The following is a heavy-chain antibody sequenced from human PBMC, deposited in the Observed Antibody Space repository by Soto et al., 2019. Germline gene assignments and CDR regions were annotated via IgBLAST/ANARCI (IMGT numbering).Heavy chain of an antibody. CDR3: PRVKGTLIY. Sequence: SETLSLTCSVSGVSLTSYYWSWIRQTPGKTLEWIGCIFYNGTTNYNHSLKSRVTISLDMSKAQLSLKTTSVSAEDTSLYCCPRVKGTLIYGGPGTLVTVSS. D-gene: IGHD3-10*01. CDR2: IFYNGTT. V-gene: IGHV4-59*01. CDR1: GVSLTSYY. J-gene: IGHJ4*01.